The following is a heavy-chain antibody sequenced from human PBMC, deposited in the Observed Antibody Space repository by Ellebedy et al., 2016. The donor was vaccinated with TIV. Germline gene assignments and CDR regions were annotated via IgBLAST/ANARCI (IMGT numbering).Heavy chain of an antibody. CDR1: GIPFDEFA. Sequence: SLKISCAASGIPFDEFALYWVRQAPGKGPEWVSGISSNSGLKAYVDSVKGRFTISRDNAKNFLFLQMNNLSTDDTAFYYCAKSTRTHLSGFSAFDIWGQGAMVSVSS. CDR3: AKSTRTHLSGFSAFDI. V-gene: IGHV3-9*01. CDR2: ISSNSGLK. D-gene: IGHD1/OR15-1a*01. J-gene: IGHJ3*02.